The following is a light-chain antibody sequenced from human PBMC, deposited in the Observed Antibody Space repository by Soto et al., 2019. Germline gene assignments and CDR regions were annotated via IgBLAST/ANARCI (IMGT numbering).Light chain of an antibody. J-gene: IGKJ3*01. CDR3: QQYGSSPLFT. CDR1: QSVSSSY. V-gene: IGKV3-20*01. Sequence: EIVLTQSPGTLSLSPGERATLSCRASQSVSSSYVAWYQQKPGQAPRLLIYGASSRATGIPDTFSGSGSGTGFNLTISSLEPEDFAVSYCQQYGSSPLFTFGPGTKVDIK. CDR2: GAS.